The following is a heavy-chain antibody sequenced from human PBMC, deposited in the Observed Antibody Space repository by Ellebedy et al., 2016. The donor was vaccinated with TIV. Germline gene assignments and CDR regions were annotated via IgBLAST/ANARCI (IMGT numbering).Heavy chain of an antibody. Sequence: PGGSLRLSCATSGFTFSNYALSWVRQAPGKGLEWVAAIDAPGSQFYADSVEGRFTISRDNSQNSMYPQLNSLRAEDTAIYYCTKDDDRGYWHYWGQGTLVTVSS. CDR1: GFTFSNYA. CDR2: IDAPGSQ. V-gene: IGHV3-23*01. CDR3: TKDDDRGYWHY. D-gene: IGHD3-22*01. J-gene: IGHJ4*02.